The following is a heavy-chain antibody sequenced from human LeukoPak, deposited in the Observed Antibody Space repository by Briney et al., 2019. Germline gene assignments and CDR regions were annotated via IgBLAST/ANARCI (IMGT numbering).Heavy chain of an antibody. J-gene: IGHJ6*02. D-gene: IGHD1-26*01. V-gene: IGHV4-59*08. CDR3: ARGTPTIAYGMDV. CDR1: GGSISSFH. Sequence: SETLSLTYTVSGGSISSFHWNWLRQPPGKGLEWIGYIYFSGSTTFNPSLKSRVTMSVDTSKNQFSLRLSSVTAADTAVYYCARGTPTIAYGMDVWGQGTRSPSP. CDR2: IYFSGST.